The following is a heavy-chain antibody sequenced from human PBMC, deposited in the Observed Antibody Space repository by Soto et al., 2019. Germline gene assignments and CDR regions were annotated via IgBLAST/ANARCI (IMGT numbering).Heavy chain of an antibody. CDR1: GFTFSSYA. Sequence: GGSLRLSCAASGFTFSSYAMSWVRQAPGKGLEWVSAISGSGGSTYYADSVKGRFTISRDNSKNTLYLQMNSLRAEDTAVYYCAKDVSSSWSRPHYFDYWGQGTLVTVSS. V-gene: IGHV3-23*01. CDR3: AKDVSSSWSRPHYFDY. D-gene: IGHD6-13*01. CDR2: ISGSGGST. J-gene: IGHJ4*02.